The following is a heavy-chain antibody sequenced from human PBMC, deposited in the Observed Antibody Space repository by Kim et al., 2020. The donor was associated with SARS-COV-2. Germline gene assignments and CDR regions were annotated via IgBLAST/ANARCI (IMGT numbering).Heavy chain of an antibody. CDR2: IYYSGST. J-gene: IGHJ6*02. D-gene: IGHD4-17*01. V-gene: IGHV4-61*01. CDR3: ARDLGRTYGDYYYYYGMDV. CDR1: GGSVSSGSYY. Sequence: SETLSLTCTVSGGSVSSGSYYWSWIRQPPGKGLEWIGYIYYSGSTNYNPSLKSRVTISVDTSKNQFSLKLSSVTAADTAVYYCARDLGRTYGDYYYYYGMDVWGQWTTVTVSS.